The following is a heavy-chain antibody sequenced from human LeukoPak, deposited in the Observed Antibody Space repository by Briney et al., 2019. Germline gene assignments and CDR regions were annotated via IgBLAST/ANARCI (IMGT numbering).Heavy chain of an antibody. CDR2: MYPDDSDT. CDR3: ARRSNGGKEFDY. J-gene: IGHJ4*02. CDR1: GYSFSSYW. V-gene: IGHV5-51*01. D-gene: IGHD6-13*01. Sequence: GESLEISCKGSGYSFSSYWIAWVRQMPGKGLEWMGIMYPDDSDTIFSPSFQGQVTFSADKSISTAYLQWSSLKASDTAMYYCARRSNGGKEFDYWGQGTLVTVSS.